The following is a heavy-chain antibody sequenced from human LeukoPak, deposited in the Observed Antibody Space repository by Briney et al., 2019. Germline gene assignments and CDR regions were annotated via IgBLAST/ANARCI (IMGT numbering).Heavy chain of an antibody. CDR3: ARGDPRGGPSVTAY. Sequence: GRSLRLSCAASGFTFSSYAMHWVRQAPGKGLEWVAAISYDGSNKYYADSVKGRFTISRDNSKNTLYLQMNSLRAEDTAVYYCARGDPRGGPSVTAYWGQGTLVTVSS. V-gene: IGHV3-30-3*01. J-gene: IGHJ4*02. D-gene: IGHD3-16*01. CDR2: ISYDGSNK. CDR1: GFTFSSYA.